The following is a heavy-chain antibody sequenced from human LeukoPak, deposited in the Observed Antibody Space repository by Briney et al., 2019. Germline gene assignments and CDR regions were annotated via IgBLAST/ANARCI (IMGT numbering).Heavy chain of an antibody. CDR1: GFTFSSYS. V-gene: IGHV4-34*01. J-gene: IGHJ4*02. D-gene: IGHD2-2*02. CDR2: INHSGST. Sequence: SGGSLRLSCAASGFTFSSYSMNWIRQPPGKGLEWIGEINHSGSTNYNPSLKSRVTISVDTSKNQFSLKLSSVTAADTAVYYCARHPLDIVVVPAAISDYYFDYWGQGTLVTVSS. CDR3: ARHPLDIVVVPAAISDYYFDY.